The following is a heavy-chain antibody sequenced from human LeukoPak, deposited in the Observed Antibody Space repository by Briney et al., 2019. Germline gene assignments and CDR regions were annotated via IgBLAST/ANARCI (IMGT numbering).Heavy chain of an antibody. CDR1: GFTFSSYA. CDR3: AKDIAPYCSGGSCPVDY. J-gene: IGHJ4*02. CDR2: ISGSGGST. Sequence: GGSLRLSCAASGFTFSSYAMSWVRQAPGKGLEWVSAISGSGGSTYYADSVKGRFTISRDNSKNTLYLRMNSLRAEDTAVYYCAKDIAPYCSGGSCPVDYWGQGTLVTVSS. V-gene: IGHV3-23*01. D-gene: IGHD2-15*01.